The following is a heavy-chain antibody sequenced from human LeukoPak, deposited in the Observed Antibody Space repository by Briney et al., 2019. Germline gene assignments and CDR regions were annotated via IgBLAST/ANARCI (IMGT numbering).Heavy chain of an antibody. V-gene: IGHV4-59*01. CDR2: IQYTGST. D-gene: IGHD6-13*01. CDR3: AGPGIAAAI. Sequence: PSEALSLTCTVSGGSISSNSWSWIRQPPGKGLEWIGNIQYTGSTNYNPSLKSRVIISLDTSKAQFSLKVSSVTAADTAVYYCAGPGIAAAIWGQGTMVTVSS. J-gene: IGHJ3*02. CDR1: GGSISSNS.